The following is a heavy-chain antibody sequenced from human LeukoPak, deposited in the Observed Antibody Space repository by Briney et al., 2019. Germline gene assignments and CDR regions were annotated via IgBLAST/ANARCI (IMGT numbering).Heavy chain of an antibody. CDR2: ISYDGTEK. V-gene: IGHV3-30-3*01. J-gene: IGHJ4*02. CDR3: ARGAYDSSGYYPDY. D-gene: IGHD3-22*01. CDR1: GLSFSSYA. Sequence: GGSLRLSCAASGLSFSSYAMHWVRQAPGKGLEWVAVISYDGTEKYYGDSVKGRFTISRDNSKNTLYLQMNSLRAEDTALYYCARGAYDSSGYYPDYWGQGTLVTVSS.